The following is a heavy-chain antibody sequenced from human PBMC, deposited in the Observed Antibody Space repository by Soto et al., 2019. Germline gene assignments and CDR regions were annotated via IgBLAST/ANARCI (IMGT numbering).Heavy chain of an antibody. J-gene: IGHJ4*02. CDR1: GYMFRSYG. D-gene: IGHD3-22*01. V-gene: IGHV1-18*01. CDR3: ARGAEDYYYDNRGYYSSSTFDY. Sequence: QVQLMQSGVEVKKPGASAKVSCKASGYMFRSYGISWVRQAPGKGLEWMGWISTYNGNTQYGQKLQGSFTLTTETATRTVYMELRSLRFDDTAVYYGARGAEDYYYDNRGYYSSSTFDYWGPGTLVTVSS. CDR2: ISTYNGNT.